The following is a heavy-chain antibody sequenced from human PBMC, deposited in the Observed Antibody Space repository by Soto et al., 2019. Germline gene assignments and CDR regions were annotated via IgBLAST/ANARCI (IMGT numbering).Heavy chain of an antibody. CDR3: ARVPRNTMIVVDSDAFDI. V-gene: IGHV1-69*01. Sequence: SGKVSCKASGGTFISYAIIWVRQAPGQGLEWMGGIIPIFGTANYAQKFQGRVTITADESTSTAYMELSSLRSEDAAVYYCARVPRNTMIVVDSDAFDIWGQGTMVTVSS. J-gene: IGHJ3*02. CDR2: IIPIFGTA. D-gene: IGHD3-22*01. CDR1: GGTFISYA.